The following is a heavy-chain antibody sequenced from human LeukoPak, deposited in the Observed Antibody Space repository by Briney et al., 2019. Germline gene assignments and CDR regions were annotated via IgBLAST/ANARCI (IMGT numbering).Heavy chain of an antibody. Sequence: GGSLRLSCAASGFTFSSYAMSWVRQAPGKGLEWVSAISGSGGSTYYADSVKGRFTISRDNSKNTLYLQMNSLRAEDTAVYYCAKDRYYYDSSGYYLSEYFDYWGQGTLVTVSS. CDR2: ISGSGGST. J-gene: IGHJ4*02. V-gene: IGHV3-23*01. CDR3: AKDRYYYDSSGYYLSEYFDY. CDR1: GFTFSSYA. D-gene: IGHD3-22*01.